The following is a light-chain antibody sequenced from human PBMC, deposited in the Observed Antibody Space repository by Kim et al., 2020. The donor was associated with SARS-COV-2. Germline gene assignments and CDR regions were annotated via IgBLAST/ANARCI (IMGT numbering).Light chain of an antibody. V-gene: IGKV1-6*01. CDR1: QGVRND. CDR2: ATS. J-gene: IGKJ1*01. CDR3: LQDYSYPRT. Sequence: AIQMTQSPSSLSASVGDRVTITCRASQGVRNDLGWYQQKPGEAPKLLIYATSTLQSGVPSRFSGSGSGTDFTLTISSLQPEDFATYYCLQDYSYPRTFGQGTKVEI.